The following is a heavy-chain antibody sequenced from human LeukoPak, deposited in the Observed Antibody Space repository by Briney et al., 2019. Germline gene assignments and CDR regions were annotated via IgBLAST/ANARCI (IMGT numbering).Heavy chain of an antibody. CDR2: IRSSSSYI. Sequence: GGSLRLSCVASGFTFSSYSMNWVRQAPGKGLEWVSSIRSSSSYIYYADSVKGRCTISRDNAKNSLYLQMNSLRAEDTAVYYCARVIYDILTGYSYIDYWDQGTLVTVSS. CDR3: ARVIYDILTGYSYIDY. J-gene: IGHJ4*02. V-gene: IGHV3-21*01. CDR1: GFTFSSYS. D-gene: IGHD3-9*01.